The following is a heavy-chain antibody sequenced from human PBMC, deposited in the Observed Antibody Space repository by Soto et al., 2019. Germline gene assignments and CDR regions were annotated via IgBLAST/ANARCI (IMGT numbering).Heavy chain of an antibody. CDR2: ISGFNGNT. CDR3: ARIGVSSGHESPDFDS. J-gene: IGHJ4*02. CDR1: GYTFKFYG. V-gene: IGHV1-18*01. Sequence: ASVKVSAKASGYTFKFYGITWVRQAPGQGLEWMGWISGFNGNTNYAADLQGRVTMTTDTSTSTAYMELRGLRSDDTAVYYCARIGVSSGHESPDFDSWGQGTLVTVSS. D-gene: IGHD3-16*01.